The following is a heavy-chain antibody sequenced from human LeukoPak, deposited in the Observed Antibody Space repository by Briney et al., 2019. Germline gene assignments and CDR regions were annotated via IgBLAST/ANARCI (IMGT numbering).Heavy chain of an antibody. CDR2: INHSGST. J-gene: IGHJ3*02. CDR1: GGSFSGYY. D-gene: IGHD3-10*01. CDR3: ARSDGYGLVGI. Sequence: SETLSLTCAVYGGSFSGYYWSWIRQPPGKGLEWIGEINHSGSTNYNPSLKSRVTISVDTSKNQFSLKLTSVTAADTAVYYCARSDGYGLVGIWGQGTMVTVSS. V-gene: IGHV4-34*01.